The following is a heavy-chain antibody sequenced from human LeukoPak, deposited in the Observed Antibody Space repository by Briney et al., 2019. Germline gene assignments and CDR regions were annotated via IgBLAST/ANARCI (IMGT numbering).Heavy chain of an antibody. CDR1: GYTFTGYY. V-gene: IGHV1-2*06. J-gene: IGHJ4*02. CDR2: INPNSGGT. CDR3: ATIQLWQHGGVDY. D-gene: IGHD5-18*01. Sequence: GASVKVSCKASGYTFTGYYMHWVRQAPGQGLEWMGRINPNSGGTNYAQKFQGRVTMTRDTSISTAYMELSRLRSDDTAVYYCATIQLWQHGGVDYWGQGTLVTVSS.